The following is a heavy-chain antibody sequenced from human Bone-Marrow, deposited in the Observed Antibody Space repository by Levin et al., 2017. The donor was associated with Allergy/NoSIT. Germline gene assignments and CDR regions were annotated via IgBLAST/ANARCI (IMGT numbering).Heavy chain of an antibody. V-gene: IGHV4-59*08. Sequence: NPSETLSLTCTVSGGSTSNYYLSWIRQTPGRGLEWLGYIYSSGSTNYNPSLKSRVTISADSSKRQVSLKLNSVTAGDTAVYYCARHDDFWGGHYGMDVWGQGTAVAVSS. CDR2: IYSSGST. J-gene: IGHJ6*02. D-gene: IGHD3-3*01. CDR3: ARHDDFWGGHYGMDV. CDR1: GGSTSNYY.